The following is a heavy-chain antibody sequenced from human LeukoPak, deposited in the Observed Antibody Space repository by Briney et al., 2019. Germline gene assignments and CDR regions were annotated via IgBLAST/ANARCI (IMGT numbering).Heavy chain of an antibody. D-gene: IGHD6-13*01. Sequence: GGSLRLSCAASGFTFSSYAMSWVRQAPGKGLEWVSAISGSGVNTYYADSVKGRFTISRDNSKNTLYLQMNSLRAEDTAVYYCAKGSGSSSSPPYYYYMDVWGKGTTVTVSS. CDR3: AKGSGSSSSPPYYYYMDV. CDR1: GFTFSSYA. CDR2: ISGSGVNT. V-gene: IGHV3-23*01. J-gene: IGHJ6*03.